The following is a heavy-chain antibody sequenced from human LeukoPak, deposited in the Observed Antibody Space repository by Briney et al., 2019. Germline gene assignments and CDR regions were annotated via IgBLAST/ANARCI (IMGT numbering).Heavy chain of an antibody. CDR3: AKFGGMCDSMVVAATRRFDY. D-gene: IGHD2-15*01. J-gene: IGHJ4*02. CDR2: IYTSGST. Sequence: SETLSLTCTVSGASINSGSYYWTWIRQPAGKGLEWIGRIYTSGSTNYNPSLKSRVTMSVHTSKNQFSLKLSSVTAADTAVYYCAKFGGMCDSMVVAATRRFDYWGQGTLATVSS. CDR1: GASINSGSYY. V-gene: IGHV4-61*02.